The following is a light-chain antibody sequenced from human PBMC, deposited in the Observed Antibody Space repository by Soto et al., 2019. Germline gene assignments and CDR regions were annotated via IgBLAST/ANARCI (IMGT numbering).Light chain of an antibody. CDR1: SSNIGSNYD. CDR2: GYT. Sequence: QSVLTQPPSVSGAPGQTVTISCAGTSSNIGSNYDVHWYQHLPGTAPKLLIFGYTNRPSGVPDRFSGSKSGTSASLAITGLQSEDEADYYCAAWDDSLNAWVFGGGTQLTVL. CDR3: AAWDDSLNAWV. J-gene: IGLJ3*02. V-gene: IGLV1-40*01.